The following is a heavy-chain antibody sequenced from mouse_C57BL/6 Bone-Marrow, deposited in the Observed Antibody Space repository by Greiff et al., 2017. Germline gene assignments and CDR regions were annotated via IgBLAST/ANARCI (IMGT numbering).Heavy chain of an antibody. CDR1: GYSITSGYY. Sequence: EVKLQESGPGLVKPSQSLSLTCSVTGYSITSGYYWNWIRQFPGNKLEWMGYISYDGSNNYNPSLKNRISITRYTSKNQFFLKLNSVTTEDTATYYCANDSPRYAYWGQGTLVTVSA. CDR2: ISYDGSN. V-gene: IGHV3-6*01. J-gene: IGHJ3*01. D-gene: IGHD1-1*01. CDR3: ANDSPRYAY.